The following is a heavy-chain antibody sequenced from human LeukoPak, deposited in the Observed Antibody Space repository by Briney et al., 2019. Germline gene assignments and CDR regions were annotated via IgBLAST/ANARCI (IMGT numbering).Heavy chain of an antibody. J-gene: IGHJ4*02. D-gene: IGHD6-19*01. Sequence: SETLSLTCTVSGGSISSSSYYWGWIRQPPGEGLEWIGSIYYSGSTYYNPSLKSRVTISVDTSKNQFSLKLSSVTAADTAVYYCASSSSGWSPFDYWGQGTLVTVSS. V-gene: IGHV4-39*01. CDR2: IYYSGST. CDR3: ASSSSGWSPFDY. CDR1: GGSISSSSYY.